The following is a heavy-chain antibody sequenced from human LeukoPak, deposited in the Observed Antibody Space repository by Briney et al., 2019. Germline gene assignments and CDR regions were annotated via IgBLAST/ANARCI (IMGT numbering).Heavy chain of an antibody. V-gene: IGHV1-18*01. D-gene: IGHD6-19*01. J-gene: IGHJ4*02. CDR1: GYTFTSYG. CDR2: ISAYDGNT. Sequence: ASVKVSCKASGYTFTSYGISWVRQAPGQGLEWMGWISAYDGNTNYAQKLQGRVTMTTDTSTSTAYMELRSLRSDDTAVYYCARDRYSSGWYARGCFDYWGRGTLVTVSS. CDR3: ARDRYSSGWYARGCFDY.